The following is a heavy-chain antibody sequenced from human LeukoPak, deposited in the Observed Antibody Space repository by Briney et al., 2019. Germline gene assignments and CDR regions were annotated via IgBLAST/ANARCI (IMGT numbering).Heavy chain of an antibody. Sequence: ASVEVSCKASGGTFTSYTISWVRQAPGQGLEWRGRIIPILGIANYAQKFQGRVTITADKSTSTAYMELSSLRSEDTAVYYCARDIVVVPVYYYYMDVWGKGTTVTVSS. CDR2: IIPILGIA. J-gene: IGHJ6*03. CDR3: ARDIVVVPVYYYYMDV. D-gene: IGHD2-2*01. V-gene: IGHV1-69*02. CDR1: GGTFTSYT.